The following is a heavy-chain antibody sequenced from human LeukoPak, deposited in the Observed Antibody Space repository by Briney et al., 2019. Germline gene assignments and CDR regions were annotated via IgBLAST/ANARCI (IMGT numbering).Heavy chain of an antibody. Sequence: GGSLRLSCAASGFTFRSYSMNWVRQAPGKGLEWVSSISSSSSYIYYADSVKGRFTISRDNAKNSLYLQMNSPRAEDTAVYYCAATNYYDSSGYYYGFDYWGQGTLVTVSS. CDR2: ISSSSSYI. J-gene: IGHJ4*02. CDR3: AATNYYDSSGYYYGFDY. V-gene: IGHV3-21*01. D-gene: IGHD3-22*01. CDR1: GFTFRSYS.